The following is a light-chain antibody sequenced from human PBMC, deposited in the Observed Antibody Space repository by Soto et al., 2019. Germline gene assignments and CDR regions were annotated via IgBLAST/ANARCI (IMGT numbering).Light chain of an antibody. CDR1: QSVSSTY. CDR2: GAS. CDR3: QKYGSLTSST. Sequence: VLTQSPGTLSLSPGQRATLSCRASQSVSSTYLAWYQQKPGQAPRLIIYGASSRATGIPDRFSGSGSGTDFTLTISRLEPEDFAVYYCQKYGSLTSSTFGQGTKVEIK. J-gene: IGKJ1*01. V-gene: IGKV3-20*01.